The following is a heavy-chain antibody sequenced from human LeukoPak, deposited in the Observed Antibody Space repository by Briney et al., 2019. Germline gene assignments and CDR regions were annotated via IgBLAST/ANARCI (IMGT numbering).Heavy chain of an antibody. CDR1: GFTFSTYG. J-gene: IGHJ4*02. CDR3: AKDFGSTLYQDY. CDR2: ISYDGSNK. Sequence: GRSLRLSCAASGFTFSTYGMHWVRQAPGKGLEWVAVISYDGSNKYYADSVKGRFTISRDNSKNTLYLQMNSLRAEDTAAYYCAKDFGSTLYQDYWGQGTLVTVSS. D-gene: IGHD3-16*02. V-gene: IGHV3-30*18.